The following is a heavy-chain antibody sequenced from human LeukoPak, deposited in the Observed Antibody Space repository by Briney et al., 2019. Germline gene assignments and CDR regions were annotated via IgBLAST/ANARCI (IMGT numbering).Heavy chain of an antibody. Sequence: GGSLRLSCAASGFTFSSHAMSWVRQAPGKGLEWGSAISGCGGSTYYADSVKGRFTISRDNSKNTLYRQMNSLRAEDTAVYYCAKDLSYSSGWGDYCYYGMDVWGQGTTVTVSS. V-gene: IGHV3-23*01. CDR3: AKDLSYSSGWGDYCYYGMDV. CDR2: ISGCGGST. CDR1: GFTFSSHA. D-gene: IGHD6-19*01. J-gene: IGHJ6*02.